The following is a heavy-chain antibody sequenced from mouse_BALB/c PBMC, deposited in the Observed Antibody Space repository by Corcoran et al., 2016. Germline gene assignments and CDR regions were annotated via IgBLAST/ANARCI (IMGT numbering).Heavy chain of an antibody. Sequence: QIQLVQSGPELKKPGETVKISCRASGDSFTNCGMNWVKQAPGKGLKGMGWINTYTGEPTYADDFKGRFAFSLETSASTAYLQINNLKNEDMATYFCARGSSGYDYWGQGTTLTVSS. CDR1: GDSFTNCG. V-gene: IGHV9-1*02. CDR2: INTYTGEP. CDR3: ARGSSGYDY. J-gene: IGHJ2*01. D-gene: IGHD3-1*01.